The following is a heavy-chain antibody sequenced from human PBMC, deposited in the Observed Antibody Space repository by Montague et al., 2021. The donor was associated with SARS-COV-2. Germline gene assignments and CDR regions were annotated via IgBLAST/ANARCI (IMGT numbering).Heavy chain of an antibody. Sequence: SETLSLTCAVYGGSLSGYYWAWICQTPGKGLEWIGEINHSGNTNYNPSLKSRLTISVDTSKKQFSLNLSSVTTADTAVYYCARGADYDFWSGYLRYKWFDPWGLGTPVTVSS. J-gene: IGHJ5*02. CDR2: INHSGNT. D-gene: IGHD3-3*01. CDR3: ARGADYDFWSGYLRYKWFDP. V-gene: IGHV4-34*01. CDR1: GGSLSGYY.